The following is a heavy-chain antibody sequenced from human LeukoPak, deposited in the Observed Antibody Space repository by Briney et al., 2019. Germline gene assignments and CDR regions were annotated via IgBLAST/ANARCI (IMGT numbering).Heavy chain of an antibody. CDR2: INHSGST. CDR1: GYSISSGYY. V-gene: IGHV4-38-2*02. Sequence: PSETLSLTCTVSGYSISSGYYWAWMRQPPGKGLEWIGSINHSGSTYYNPSLKSRVTVSVDTSKNQVSLRLSSVTAADTAVYYCARVCSSGRCLDYWGQGTLVTVSS. CDR3: ARVCSSGRCLDY. J-gene: IGHJ4*02. D-gene: IGHD2-15*01.